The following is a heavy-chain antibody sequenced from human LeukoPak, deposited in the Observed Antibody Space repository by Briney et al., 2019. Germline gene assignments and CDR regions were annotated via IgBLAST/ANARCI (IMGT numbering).Heavy chain of an antibody. CDR2: ISYDGSNK. CDR1: GFTFSSYA. Sequence: GGSLRLSCAASGFTFSSYAMHWVRQAPGKGLEWVAVISYDGSNKYYADSVKGRFTISRDNSKNTLYLQMNGLRAEDTAVYYCARENGYSYGYVYFDYWGQGTLVTVSS. V-gene: IGHV3-30*14. CDR3: ARENGYSYGYVYFDY. D-gene: IGHD5-18*01. J-gene: IGHJ4*02.